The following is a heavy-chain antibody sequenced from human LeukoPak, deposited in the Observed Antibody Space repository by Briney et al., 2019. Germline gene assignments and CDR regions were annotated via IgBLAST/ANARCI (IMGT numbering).Heavy chain of an antibody. J-gene: IGHJ3*02. CDR3: ARVLTLTGRDAFDI. D-gene: IGHD4/OR15-4a*01. V-gene: IGHV1-2*02. CDR2: INPSSGGT. CDR1: GYTFTGYF. Sequence: ASVKVSCKASGYTFTGYFMHWVRQAPGQGLEWMGWINPSSGGTNYAQKFQGRVTMTRDTSISTAYMDLSRLRSDDTAVYYCARVLTLTGRDAFDIWGQGTMVTVSS.